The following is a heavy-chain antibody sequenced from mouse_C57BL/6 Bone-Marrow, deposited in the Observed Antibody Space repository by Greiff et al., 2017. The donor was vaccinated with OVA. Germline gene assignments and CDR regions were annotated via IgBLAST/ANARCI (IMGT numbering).Heavy chain of an antibody. D-gene: IGHD2-3*01. V-gene: IGHV1-26*01. J-gene: IGHJ4*01. Sequence: VQLQQSGPELVKPGASVKISCKASGYTFTDYYMNWVKQSHGKSLEWIGDINPNNGGTSYNQKFKGKATLTVDKSSSTAYMELRSLTSEDSAVYYCAREGWRYWGQGTSVTVSS. CDR1: GYTFTDYY. CDR2: INPNNGGT. CDR3: AREGWRY.